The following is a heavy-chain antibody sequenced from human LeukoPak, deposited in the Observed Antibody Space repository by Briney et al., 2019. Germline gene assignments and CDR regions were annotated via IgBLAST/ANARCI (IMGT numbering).Heavy chain of an antibody. CDR3: AKDVMVGDSNYYYDGMDV. J-gene: IGHJ6*02. V-gene: IGHV3-30*18. D-gene: IGHD4-17*01. Sequence: GRSLRLSCAASGFTFSSYGMHWVRQAPGKGLEWVAVISYDGSNKYYADSVKGRFTISRDNSKNTLYLQMNSLRAEDTAVYYCAKDVMVGDSNYYYDGMDVWGQGTTVTVSS. CDR2: ISYDGSNK. CDR1: GFTFSSYG.